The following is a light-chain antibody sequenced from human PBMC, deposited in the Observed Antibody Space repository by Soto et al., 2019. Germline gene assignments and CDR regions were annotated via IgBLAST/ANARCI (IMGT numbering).Light chain of an antibody. CDR3: QQYNSWPLT. CDR1: QSVGSSY. J-gene: IGKJ4*01. Sequence: DIVLTQSPVTLSLSPGERATLSCRASQSVGSSYLAWYQQKPGQAPRLLIYGASTRATGIPATFSGSGSGTEFTLTISSLQSEDFAVYYCQQYNSWPLTFGGGTKVDTK. V-gene: IGKV3-15*01. CDR2: GAS.